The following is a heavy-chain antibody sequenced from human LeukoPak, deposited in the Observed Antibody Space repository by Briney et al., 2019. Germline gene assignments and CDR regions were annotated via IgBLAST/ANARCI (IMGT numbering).Heavy chain of an antibody. CDR1: GGSISSSSYY. J-gene: IGHJ4*02. V-gene: IGHV4-39*07. CDR3: ARGLQGSSWYLGPAY. CDR2: IYYSAST. D-gene: IGHD6-13*01. Sequence: SETLSLTCTVSGGSISSSSYYWGWIRQPPGKGLEWIGSIYYSASTYYNPSLKSRVTISVDTSKNQFSLKLSSVTAADTAVYYCARGLQGSSWYLGPAYWGQGTLVTVSS.